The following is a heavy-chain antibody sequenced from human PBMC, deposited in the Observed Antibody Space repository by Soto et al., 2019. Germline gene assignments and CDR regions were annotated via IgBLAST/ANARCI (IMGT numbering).Heavy chain of an antibody. V-gene: IGHV3-23*01. CDR3: VRGSQDSYPGSRIFDF. CDR1: GLTFGSRA. J-gene: IGHJ4*02. CDR2: ITDTGGDA. Sequence: GGSLRLSCVASGLTFGSRAMSWVRQSPGEGLEWVSTITDTGGDAKYADSVRGRFAISRDNSKNTLYLQMSALRAEDSAIYFCVRGSQDSYPGSRIFDFWGRGTLVTVSS. D-gene: IGHD3-10*01.